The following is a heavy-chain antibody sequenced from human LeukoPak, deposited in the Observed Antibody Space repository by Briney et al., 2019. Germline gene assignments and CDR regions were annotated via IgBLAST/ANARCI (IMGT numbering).Heavy chain of an antibody. D-gene: IGHD3-9*01. CDR3: ARDTITIPWDV. CDR2: INTNTGNP. Sequence: GASVKVSCKASGGTFSSYAISWVRQAPGQGLEWMGWINTNTGNPTYAQGSTGRFVFSLDTSVSTAYLQISSLKAEDTAVYYCARDTITIPWDVWGQGTTVTVSS. CDR1: GGTFSSYA. J-gene: IGHJ6*02. V-gene: IGHV7-4-1*02.